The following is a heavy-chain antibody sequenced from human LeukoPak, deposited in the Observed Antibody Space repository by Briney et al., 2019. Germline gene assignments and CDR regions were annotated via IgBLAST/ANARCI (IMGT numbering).Heavy chain of an antibody. CDR2: IGTAGDT. CDR1: GFHFSSYD. J-gene: IGHJ5*02. Sequence: GGSLRLSCAASGFHFSSYDMHWVRQATRKGLHWVSAIGTAGDTYYPGSVKDRFTISRENAKNSLYLQMNSLRAGDTAVYYCARARGGSNWFDPWGQGTLVTVSS. D-gene: IGHD5-12*01. CDR3: ARARGGSNWFDP. V-gene: IGHV3-13*01.